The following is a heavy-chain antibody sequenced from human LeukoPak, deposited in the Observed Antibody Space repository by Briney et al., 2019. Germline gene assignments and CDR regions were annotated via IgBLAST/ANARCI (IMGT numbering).Heavy chain of an antibody. V-gene: IGHV1-69*05. CDR1: GGTFSSYA. J-gene: IGHJ4*02. Sequence: ASVKVSCKASGGTFSSYAISWVRQAPGQGLEWMGGIIPIFGTANYAQKFQGRVTITTDESTSTAYMELSSLRSEDTAVYYCAIQLPNHSSWYLYYFDYWGQGTLVTVSS. CDR2: IIPIFGTA. D-gene: IGHD6-13*01. CDR3: AIQLPNHSSWYLYYFDY.